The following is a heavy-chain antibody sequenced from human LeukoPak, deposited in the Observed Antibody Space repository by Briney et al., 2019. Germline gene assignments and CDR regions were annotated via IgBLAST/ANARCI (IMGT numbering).Heavy chain of an antibody. J-gene: IGHJ3*02. CDR2: IYPGDSDT. CDR3: ASSPAVAGDVGAFDI. Sequence: GESLKISCKGSGYSFTSYWIGWVRQMPGKGLDWMGIIYPGDSDTRYSPSFQGQVTISADKSISTAYLQWSSLKASDTAMYYCASSPAVAGDVGAFDIWGQGTMVTVSS. D-gene: IGHD6-19*01. CDR1: GYSFTSYW. V-gene: IGHV5-51*01.